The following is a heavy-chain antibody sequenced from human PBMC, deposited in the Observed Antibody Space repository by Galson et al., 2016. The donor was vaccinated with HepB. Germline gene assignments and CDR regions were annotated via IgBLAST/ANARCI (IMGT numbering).Heavy chain of an antibody. CDR2: ISIYNGNP. V-gene: IGHV1-18*04. J-gene: IGHJ4*02. CDR1: GYTFSDYG. CDR3: ARDAVGTTARPYYFDH. D-gene: IGHD2-2*01. Sequence: SVKVSCKASGYTFSDYGFNWVRQAPGQGLEWMGWISIYNGNPNYAQKVQGRVAMTTDTYTTTVYMELRSLTPDDTAVYFCARDAVGTTARPYYFDHWGQGTLVTVSS.